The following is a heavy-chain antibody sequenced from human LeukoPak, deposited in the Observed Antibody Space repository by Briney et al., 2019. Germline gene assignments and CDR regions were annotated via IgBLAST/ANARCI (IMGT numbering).Heavy chain of an antibody. CDR3: ARLYGSGSYSFMDV. Sequence: SETLSLTCTVSGGSISSYYWSWIRQPPGKGLEWIGYVYYSGSTNYNPSLKSRVTISVHTSNTQSSLNLNSVTAADTAVYYCARLYGSGSYSFMDVWGKGTTVTVSS. V-gene: IGHV4-59*01. J-gene: IGHJ6*04. CDR2: VYYSGST. D-gene: IGHD3-10*01. CDR1: GGSISSYY.